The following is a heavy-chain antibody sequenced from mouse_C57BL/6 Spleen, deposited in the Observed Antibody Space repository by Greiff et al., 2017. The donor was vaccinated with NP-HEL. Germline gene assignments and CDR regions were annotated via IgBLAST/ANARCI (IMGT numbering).Heavy chain of an antibody. J-gene: IGHJ2*01. D-gene: IGHD3-2*02. CDR2: IDPSDSYT. CDR3: ARKDSSGYDYFDY. Sequence: QVHVKQSGAELVKPGASVKLSCKASGYTFTSYWMQWVKQRPGQGLEWIGEIDPSDSYTNYNQKFKGKATLTVDTSSSTAYMQLSSLTSEDSAVYYCARKDSSGYDYFDYWGQGTTLTVSS. CDR1: GYTFTSYW. V-gene: IGHV1-50*01.